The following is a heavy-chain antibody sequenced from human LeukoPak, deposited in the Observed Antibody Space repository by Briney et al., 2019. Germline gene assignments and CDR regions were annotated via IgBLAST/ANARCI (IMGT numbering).Heavy chain of an antibody. CDR1: GFTVNNNY. V-gene: IGHV3-53*01. Sequence: GGSLRLSCAASGFTVNNNYLSWVRQAPGKGLEWVSVIYSDGSTYYADSVKGRFTISRDNSKNTLYLQMSSLRAEDTAVYYCARDPTSDTTTDYWGQGTLVTVSS. CDR2: IYSDGST. D-gene: IGHD5-18*01. J-gene: IGHJ4*02. CDR3: ARDPTSDTTTDY.